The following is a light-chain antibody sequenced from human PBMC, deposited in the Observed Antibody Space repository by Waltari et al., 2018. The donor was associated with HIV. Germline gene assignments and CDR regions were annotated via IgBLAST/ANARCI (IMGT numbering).Light chain of an antibody. CDR1: QSVGNS. CDR2: DTS. V-gene: IGKV3-11*01. J-gene: IGKJ4*01. Sequence: EVVLTQSPATLSLSPGERATLSCRASQSVGNSLGWYQQKPGQAPRLLIYDTSKRATDISARFSGSGSGTDFTLTISSLEPEDFAVYYCQQSNNWLTFGGGTKLEIK. CDR3: QQSNNWLT.